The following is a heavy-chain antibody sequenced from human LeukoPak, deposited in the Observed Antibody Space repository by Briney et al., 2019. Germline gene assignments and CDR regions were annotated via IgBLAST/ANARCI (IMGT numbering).Heavy chain of an antibody. CDR2: IVVGSGNT. J-gene: IGHJ4*02. Sequence: SVKVSCKASGFTFTSSAMQWVRQARGQRLEWIGWIVVGSGNTNYAQKFRERVTITRDMSTSTAYMELSSLRSEDTAVYYCAAGAYYDILTGPPGDYWGQGTLVTVSS. D-gene: IGHD3-9*01. V-gene: IGHV1-58*02. CDR1: GFTFTSSA. CDR3: AAGAYYDILTGPPGDY.